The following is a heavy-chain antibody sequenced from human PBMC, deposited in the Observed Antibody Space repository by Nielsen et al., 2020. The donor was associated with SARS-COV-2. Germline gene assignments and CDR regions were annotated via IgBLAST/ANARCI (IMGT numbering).Heavy chain of an antibody. V-gene: IGHV4-59*01. Sequence: SETLSLTCTVSGDSISNYCWSWIRQPPGKGLEWIGDICYSGNTNYNPSLKSRVTISVDTSKNQFSLKLSSVTAADTAVYSCARVISPGSGSYRWFDPWGQGTLVTVSS. CDR2: ICYSGNT. CDR1: GDSISNYC. D-gene: IGHD3-10*01. CDR3: ARVISPGSGSYRWFDP. J-gene: IGHJ5*02.